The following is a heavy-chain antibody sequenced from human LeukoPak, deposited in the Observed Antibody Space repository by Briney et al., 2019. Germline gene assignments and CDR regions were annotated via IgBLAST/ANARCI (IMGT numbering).Heavy chain of an antibody. J-gene: IGHJ4*02. CDR3: ARGRLYGGWYRWDYFDY. V-gene: IGHV4-34*01. CDR1: GGSFSDYY. D-gene: IGHD6-19*01. Sequence: SETLSLTCAVYGGSFSDYYWSWIRQPPGKGLEWIGEINHSGSTNYNPSLESRVTISVDTSKNQFSLKLSSVTAADTALYYCARGRLYGGWYRWDYFDYWGQGTLVTVSS. CDR2: INHSGST.